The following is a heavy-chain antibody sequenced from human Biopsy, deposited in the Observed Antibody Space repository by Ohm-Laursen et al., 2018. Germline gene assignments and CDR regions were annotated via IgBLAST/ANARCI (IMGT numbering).Heavy chain of an antibody. V-gene: IGHV3-21*01. Sequence: SLRLSCSASGFTFSGFSMNWVRQAPGKGLEWVSSISASGNHIYYTDSVKGRSTVSRDNGKNSVYLQMNSLRVEDTAAYYCARDGEAKYCKHGVCPSDFWGQGTLVAVSS. J-gene: IGHJ4*02. CDR3: ARDGEAKYCKHGVCPSDF. CDR2: ISASGNHI. D-gene: IGHD2-8*01. CDR1: GFTFSGFS.